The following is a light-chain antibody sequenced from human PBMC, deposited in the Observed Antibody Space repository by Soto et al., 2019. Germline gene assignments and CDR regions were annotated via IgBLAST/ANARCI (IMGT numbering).Light chain of an antibody. Sequence: DIQMTQSPSTLSASVGDRVTITCRASQSIGSWLAWYQQTPGEAPKLLIYKASVLDSGGPSTFSGTRSGTDFTLTNSRLQPDDSATYYCQDYNSYSATFGQGTELVIK. CDR1: QSIGSW. CDR2: KAS. CDR3: QDYNSYSAT. V-gene: IGKV1-5*03. J-gene: IGKJ2*01.